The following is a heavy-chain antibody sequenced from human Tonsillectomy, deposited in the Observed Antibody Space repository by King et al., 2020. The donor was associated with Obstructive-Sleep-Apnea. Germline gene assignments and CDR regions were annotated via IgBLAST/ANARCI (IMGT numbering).Heavy chain of an antibody. V-gene: IGHV3-64*01. D-gene: IGHD6-13*01. J-gene: IGHJ3*01. CDR1: GFNFSAHA. Sequence: EVQLVESGGGLVQPGGSLRLSCAASGFNFSAHAMHWVRQAPGKGLEYLSAISSDGGSTNYANSVKGRFTISRDNSKNTLYLQMGSLRGDDMAVYYCARGRSSSWADPFDFWGQGTMVTVSS. CDR2: ISSDGGST. CDR3: ARGRSSSWADPFDF.